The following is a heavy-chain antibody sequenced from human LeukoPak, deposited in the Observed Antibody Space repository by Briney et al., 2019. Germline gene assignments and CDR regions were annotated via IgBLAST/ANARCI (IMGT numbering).Heavy chain of an antibody. CDR1: GFTFSSYA. V-gene: IGHV3-30*04. D-gene: IGHD2-2*01. Sequence: AGSLRLSCAASGFTFSSYAMHWVRQAPGKELEWVAVISYDGSNKYYADSVKGRFTISRDNSKNTLYLQMNSLRAEDTAVYYCARDHAYYFDYWGQGTLVTVSS. CDR3: ARDHAYYFDY. J-gene: IGHJ4*02. CDR2: ISYDGSNK.